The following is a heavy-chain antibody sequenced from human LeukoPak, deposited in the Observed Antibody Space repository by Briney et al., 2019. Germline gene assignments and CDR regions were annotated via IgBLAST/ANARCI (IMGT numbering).Heavy chain of an antibody. D-gene: IGHD4/OR15-4a*01. CDR1: GHTFTSND. Sequence: ASVKVSCKASGHTFTSNDMNWVRQAPGQGLEWMGWISTNTGIPTYVQGFTGRFVFSLDTSVNTAYLQINSLKAEDTAVYYCARGPGATPLDYWGQGTRLTVSS. V-gene: IGHV7-4-1*02. CDR3: ARGPGATPLDY. J-gene: IGHJ4*02. CDR2: ISTNTGIP.